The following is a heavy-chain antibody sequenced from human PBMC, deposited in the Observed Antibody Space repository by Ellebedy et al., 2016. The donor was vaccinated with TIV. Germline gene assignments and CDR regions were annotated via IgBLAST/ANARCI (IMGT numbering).Heavy chain of an antibody. V-gene: IGHV4-59*01. CDR2: NHYSGGA. CDR3: ARQHDPKYNNYMDV. Sequence: MPSETLSPTCTVSGDSISPYYWNWIRQPPGTGLEWIGYNHYSGGANYNPSLKSRVTISVDTSKNQFSLNLSSVTAADTAMYYCARQHDPKYNNYMDVWGKGTTVTVSS. CDR1: GDSISPYY. J-gene: IGHJ6*03.